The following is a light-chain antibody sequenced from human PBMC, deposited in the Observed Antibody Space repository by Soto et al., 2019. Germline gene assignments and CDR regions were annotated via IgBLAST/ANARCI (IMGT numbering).Light chain of an antibody. J-gene: IGLJ1*01. V-gene: IGLV2-8*01. CDR2: EIN. CDR3: SSFAGSNNFPYV. CDR1: SSDVGAYDY. Sequence: SVLTHPPSSSGSPGQSGTISCTGTSSDVGAYDYVSWYQQHPGKAPKLMIYEINKRPSGVPDRFSGSKSGNTASLTVSGLQAEDEADYYCSSFAGSNNFPYVFGTGTKVTVL.